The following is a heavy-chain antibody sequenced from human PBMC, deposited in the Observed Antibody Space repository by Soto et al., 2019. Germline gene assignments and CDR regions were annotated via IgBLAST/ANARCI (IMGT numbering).Heavy chain of an antibody. D-gene: IGHD1-20*01. V-gene: IGHV3-23*01. Sequence: GGSLRLSCAASGFTFYSYAMSWVRQAPGKGLDWVSTISGTTGSTYYADSVKGRFTISRDNSKNTLYLQMNSLRAEDTAVYYCAKYQKGGTRITGTLNWFDPWGQGTLVTVSS. J-gene: IGHJ5*02. CDR2: ISGTTGST. CDR1: GFTFYSYA. CDR3: AKYQKGGTRITGTLNWFDP.